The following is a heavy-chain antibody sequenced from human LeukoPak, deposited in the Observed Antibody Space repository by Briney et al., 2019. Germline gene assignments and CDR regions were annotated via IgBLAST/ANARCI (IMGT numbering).Heavy chain of an antibody. J-gene: IGHJ5*02. CDR1: GGTFSSYA. V-gene: IGHV1-69*04. D-gene: IGHD3-10*01. CDR2: IIPILGIA. Sequence: SVKVSCKASGGTFSSYAISWVRQAPGQGLEWMGRIIPILGIANYAQKFQGRVTITADKSTSTAYMELSSLRSEDTAVYYCARDLTHMVRGVENWFDPWGQGTLVTVPS. CDR3: ARDLTHMVRGVENWFDP.